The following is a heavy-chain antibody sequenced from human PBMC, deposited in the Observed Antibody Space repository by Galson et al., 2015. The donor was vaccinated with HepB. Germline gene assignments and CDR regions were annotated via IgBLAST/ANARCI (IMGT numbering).Heavy chain of an antibody. V-gene: IGHV3-7*03. CDR3: ARGGIFGVVILDY. Sequence: SLRLSCAASGFTFSSYWMSWVRQAPGKGLEWVANIKQDGSEKYYVDSVKGRFTISRDNAKNSLYLQMNSLRAEDTAVYYCARGGIFGVVILDYWGQGTLVTVSS. CDR1: GFTFSSYW. J-gene: IGHJ4*02. CDR2: IKQDGSEK. D-gene: IGHD3-3*01.